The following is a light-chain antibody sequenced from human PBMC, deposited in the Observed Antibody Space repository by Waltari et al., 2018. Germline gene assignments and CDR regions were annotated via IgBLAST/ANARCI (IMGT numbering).Light chain of an antibody. J-gene: IGKJ1*01. CDR1: QSVRST. V-gene: IGKV3D-15*01. Sequence: IVMTQSPATLSLSPGDSATLSCRASQSVRSTFAWFQQKPCQPPRLLIYGTSTRATGIPARFTGSGSGTEFSLTISSLQPEDFATYYCQQYDYWPWTFGQGTRVETK. CDR3: QQYDYWPWT. CDR2: GTS.